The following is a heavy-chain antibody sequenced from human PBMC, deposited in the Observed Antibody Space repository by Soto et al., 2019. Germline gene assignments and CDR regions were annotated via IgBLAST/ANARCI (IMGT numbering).Heavy chain of an antibody. CDR2: IYYSGTT. CDR1: VDSFSNDNYY. CDR3: ARSQRGRTAFTFDY. V-gene: IGHV4-61*01. J-gene: IGHJ4*02. D-gene: IGHD3-16*01. Sequence: KPSETLSLTGAVSVDSFSNDNYYWSWILQPPGKGLEWIGYIYYSGTTNYNSYLKSRLSLSVDMSKNQFSLKLASVTAADTAVYFCARSQRGRTAFTFDYWGQGALVTVSS.